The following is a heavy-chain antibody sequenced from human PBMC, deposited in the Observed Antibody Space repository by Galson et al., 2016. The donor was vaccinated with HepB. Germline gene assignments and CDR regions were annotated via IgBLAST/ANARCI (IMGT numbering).Heavy chain of an antibody. J-gene: IGHJ4*02. V-gene: IGHV2-5*02. CDR1: GFSLFSSGVG. Sequence: PALVKPTQTLTLTCTFSGFSLFSSGVGVGWIRQPPGKALEWPALISWDDDKRHSPHLTGRAIITKDTPQNQVVLAMANMDPVDTATYYCAHRPCDFGICSTASCKADYFDYWGQGALVTVSS. CDR3: AHRPCDFGICSTASCKADYFDY. CDR2: ISWDDDK. D-gene: IGHD2-2*01.